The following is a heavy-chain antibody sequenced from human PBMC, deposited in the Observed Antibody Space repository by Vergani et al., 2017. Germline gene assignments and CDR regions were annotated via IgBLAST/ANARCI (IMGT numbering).Heavy chain of an antibody. CDR1: EYSFGNYW. D-gene: IGHD3-16*01. V-gene: IGHV5-51*01. CDR2: IYPADSDT. J-gene: IGHJ4*02. CDR3: ARHTAYTDS. Sequence: EVELVQSGPEMRKPGESLKISCKGSEYSFGNYWIGWVRQMPGKGLEWMGIIYPADSDTSYNPSFQGQVTISADKSISTAFLQWDSLKASDTALYYRARHTAYTDSWGQGTLVTVSS.